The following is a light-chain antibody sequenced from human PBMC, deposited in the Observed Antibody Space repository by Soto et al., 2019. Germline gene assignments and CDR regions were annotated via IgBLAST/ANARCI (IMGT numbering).Light chain of an antibody. J-gene: IGKJ1*01. CDR3: QQYNNWPQS. CDR2: GAS. V-gene: IGKV3-15*01. Sequence: ETLKTQSQVTLSVSPGEKVTFFCRASQSVTINLAWYHQKPGQAPRLLIYGASTRATGIPARFTGSGSGTEFTLSISSLQSEDFGIYYCQQYNNWPQSFGQGTKV. CDR1: QSVTIN.